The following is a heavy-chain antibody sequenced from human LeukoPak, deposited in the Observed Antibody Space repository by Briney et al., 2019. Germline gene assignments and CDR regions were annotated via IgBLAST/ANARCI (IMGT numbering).Heavy chain of an antibody. Sequence: SETLSLTCTVSGGSISSSSFYWGWIRQPPGKGLEWIGSFYYTASTHYNPSLKSRVSISVDTSKNQFSLKVSSVTAADTAVYYCARAVSLYHFEHWGQGTLLTVSS. V-gene: IGHV4-39*07. J-gene: IGHJ4*02. CDR3: ARAVSLYHFEH. D-gene: IGHD2/OR15-2a*01. CDR2: FYYTAST. CDR1: GGSISSSSFY.